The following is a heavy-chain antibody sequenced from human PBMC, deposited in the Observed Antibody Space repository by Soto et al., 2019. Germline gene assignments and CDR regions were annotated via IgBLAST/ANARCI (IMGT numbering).Heavy chain of an antibody. CDR3: ATVRGYCSGGSCYGGYYYYGMDV. CDR2: FDPEDGET. V-gene: IGHV1-24*01. J-gene: IGHJ6*02. Sequence: QVQLVQSGAEVKKPGASVKVSCKASGYTFTSYGISWVRQAPGQGLEWMGGFDPEDGETIYAQKFPGRVTMTDDTSTDTAYMELSSLRSEDTAVYYCATVRGYCSGGSCYGGYYYYGMDVWGQGTTVTVSS. D-gene: IGHD2-15*01. CDR1: GYTFTSYG.